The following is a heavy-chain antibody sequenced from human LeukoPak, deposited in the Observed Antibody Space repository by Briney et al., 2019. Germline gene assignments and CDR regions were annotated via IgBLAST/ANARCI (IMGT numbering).Heavy chain of an antibody. D-gene: IGHD2-15*01. Sequence: ASVKVSCKASGYTFTGYYMHWVRQAPGQGLEWMGWINPNSGGTNYAQKFQGWVTMTRDTSISTAYMELSRLRSDDTAVYYCARYCSGGSCLDAFDIWGQGTMVTVSS. J-gene: IGHJ3*02. CDR3: ARYCSGGSCLDAFDI. V-gene: IGHV1-2*04. CDR2: INPNSGGT. CDR1: GYTFTGYY.